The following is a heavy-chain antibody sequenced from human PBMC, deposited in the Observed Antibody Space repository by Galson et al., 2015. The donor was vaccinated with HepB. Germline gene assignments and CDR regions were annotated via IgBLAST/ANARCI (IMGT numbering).Heavy chain of an antibody. CDR3: ARDRLAVPYCSSTSCYSQGDYYYYGMDV. V-gene: IGHV1-2*04. Sequence: SVKVSCKASGYTFTGYYMHWVRQAPGQGLEWMGWINPNSGGTNYAQKFQGWVTMTRDTSISTAYMELSRLRSDDTAVYYCARDRLAVPYCSSTSCYSQGDYYYYGMDVWGQGTTVTVSS. J-gene: IGHJ6*02. CDR2: INPNSGGT. CDR1: GYTFTGYY. D-gene: IGHD2-2*02.